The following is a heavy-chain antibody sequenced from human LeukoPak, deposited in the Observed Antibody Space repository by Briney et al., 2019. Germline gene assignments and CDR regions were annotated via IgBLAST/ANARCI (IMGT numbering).Heavy chain of an antibody. D-gene: IGHD3-3*01. CDR2: INHSGST. J-gene: IGHJ4*02. CDR1: GGSFSGYY. Sequence: PSETLSLTCAVYGGSFSGYYWGWIRQPPGKGLEWIGEINHSGSTNYNPSLKSRVTISVDTSKNQFSLKLSSVTAADTAVYYCARGGRAFWSGYLDYWGQGTLVTVSS. V-gene: IGHV4-34*01. CDR3: ARGGRAFWSGYLDY.